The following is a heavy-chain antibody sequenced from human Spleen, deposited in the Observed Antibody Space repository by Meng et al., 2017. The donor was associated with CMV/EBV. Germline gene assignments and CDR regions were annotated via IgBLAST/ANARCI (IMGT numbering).Heavy chain of an antibody. V-gene: IGHV1-8*01. CDR3: ARVDGYCSSTSCYAGEGWFDP. Sequence: YDINWVRQDTGQGLEWMGWMNPNSGNTGYAQKFQGRVTMTRNTSISTAYMELSSLRSEDTAVYYCARVDGYCSSTSCYAGEGWFDPWGQGTLVTVSS. J-gene: IGHJ5*02. CDR1: YD. D-gene: IGHD2-2*01. CDR2: MNPNSGNT.